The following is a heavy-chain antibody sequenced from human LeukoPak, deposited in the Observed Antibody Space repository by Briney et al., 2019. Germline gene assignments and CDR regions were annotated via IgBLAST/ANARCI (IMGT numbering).Heavy chain of an antibody. CDR2: INPNNGVT. J-gene: IGHJ4*02. D-gene: IGHD3-22*01. CDR3: AREGYYDSSGHSGFDY. V-gene: IGHV1-2*06. CDR1: GYTFTGYY. Sequence: ASVKVSCKASGYTFTGYYMHWVRQAPGQGLEWMGRINPNNGVTRYHQKLPGRVTTTKDTSISTADMELSRLKSDDTAVYYCAREGYYDSSGHSGFDYWGQGTLVTVSS.